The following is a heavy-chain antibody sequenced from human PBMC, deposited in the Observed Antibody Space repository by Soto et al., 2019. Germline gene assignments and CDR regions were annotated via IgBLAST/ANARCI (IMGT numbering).Heavy chain of an antibody. CDR2: ISGSGGST. V-gene: IGHV3-23*01. CDR1: GFTFSTYA. Sequence: PGGSLTLSCAPSGFTFSTYAMSWVRQAPGKGLEWVSAISGSGGSTYYADSVKGRFTISRDNSKNTLYLQMNSLRAEDTAVYYCAKGGYCSSTSCYTHYFDYWGQGTLVT. J-gene: IGHJ4*02. CDR3: AKGGYCSSTSCYTHYFDY. D-gene: IGHD2-2*01.